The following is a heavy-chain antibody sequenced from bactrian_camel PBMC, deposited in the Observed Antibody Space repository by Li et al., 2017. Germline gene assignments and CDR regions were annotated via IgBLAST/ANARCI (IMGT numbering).Heavy chain of an antibody. V-gene: IGHV3S59*01. Sequence: VQLVESGGGSVQAGESLRLSSAASGYKYARYHMAWFRQAPGKEREGVAAIYWSTNSTYYADSVKDRFTISKDNAKNTLYLQMNNLKTEDTAVYYCATLTSVLAGLYWGQGTQVTVS. J-gene: IGHJ4*01. CDR3: ATLTSVLAGLY. CDR1: GYKYARYH. CDR2: IYWSTNST. D-gene: IGHD6*01.